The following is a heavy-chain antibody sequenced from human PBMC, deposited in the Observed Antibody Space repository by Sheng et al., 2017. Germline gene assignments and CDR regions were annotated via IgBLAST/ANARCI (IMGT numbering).Heavy chain of an antibody. Sequence: QVQLVQSGAEVKKPGSSVKVSCKASGGTFSSYAISWVRQAPGQGLEWMGGIIPILGIANYAQKFQGRVTITADKSTSTAYMELSSLRSEDTAVYYCARQGENYDFWSGYFDYWGQGTLVTVSS. D-gene: IGHD3-3*01. CDR3: ARQGENYDFWSGYFDY. CDR1: GGTFSSYA. J-gene: IGHJ4*02. V-gene: IGHV1-69*04. CDR2: IIPILGIA.